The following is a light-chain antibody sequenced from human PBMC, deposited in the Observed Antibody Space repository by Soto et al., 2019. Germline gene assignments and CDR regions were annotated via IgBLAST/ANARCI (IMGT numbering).Light chain of an antibody. CDR1: QRLSNSY. CDR3: QQYERPPFA. Sequence: EIVLTQSPGTLSLSPGDRATLSCRASQRLSNSYLAWYQQKPGQAPRLLIYDASTRAAGVPDRVTGGGSGTDFTLTINALEPEDFALYFCQQYERPPFAFGQGTRLEI. CDR2: DAS. J-gene: IGKJ2*01. V-gene: IGKV3-20*01.